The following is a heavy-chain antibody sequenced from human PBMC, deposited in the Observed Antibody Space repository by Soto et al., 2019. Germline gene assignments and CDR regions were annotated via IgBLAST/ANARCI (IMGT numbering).Heavy chain of an antibody. CDR3: AQTFYEFWSGYEGPRRMDV. V-gene: IGHV2-5*01. D-gene: IGHD3-3*01. CDR2: IFWNDDR. CDR1: GFSLSTSGVG. J-gene: IGHJ6*02. Sequence: GSGPTLVNPTQTLTLTCTFSGFSLSTSGVGVGWIRQPPGKALEWLALIFWNDDRRYSPSLKSRLTITTDTSKNQVVLTMTNMDPVDTATYYWAQTFYEFWSGYEGPRRMDVWGQGTTVTVSS.